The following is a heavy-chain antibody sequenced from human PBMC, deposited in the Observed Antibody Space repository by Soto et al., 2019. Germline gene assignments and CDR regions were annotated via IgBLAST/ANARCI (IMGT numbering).Heavy chain of an antibody. V-gene: IGHV3-9*01. CDR2: ISWNSGII. D-gene: IGHD6-6*01. J-gene: IGHJ4*02. CDR1: GFTFDDYA. Sequence: DVQLVESGGGLEQPGRSLRLSCAASGFTFDDYAIHWVRQAPGKGLEWVSGISWNSGIIGYADSVKGRFTISRDNAKNSLYLQMNSLRPEDTALYYCAKDILPSYSSTSFDVDYWGQGTPVTVSS. CDR3: AKDILPSYSSTSFDVDY.